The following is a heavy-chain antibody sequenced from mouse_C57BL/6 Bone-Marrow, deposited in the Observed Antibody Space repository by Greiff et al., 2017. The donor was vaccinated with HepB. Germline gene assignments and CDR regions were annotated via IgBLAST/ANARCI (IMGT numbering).Heavy chain of an antibody. V-gene: IGHV1-55*01. CDR2: IYPGSGNT. CDR3: ARGDY. J-gene: IGHJ2*01. CDR1: GYTFTSYW. Sequence: VQLQQPGAELVMPGASVKMSCKASGYTFTSYWITWVKQRPGQGLEWIGDIYPGSGNTNYNEKFKSKATLTVDKSSSTAYMQLSSLTSEDSAVYYWARGDYWGQGTPLTVSS.